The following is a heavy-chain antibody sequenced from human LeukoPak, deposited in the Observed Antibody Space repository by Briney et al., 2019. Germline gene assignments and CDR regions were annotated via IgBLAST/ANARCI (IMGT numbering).Heavy chain of an antibody. CDR2: IYYSGST. CDR3: ASTVAGLDY. Sequence: PSETLSLTCTVSGGSISSYYWSWIRQPPGKGLEWIGYIYYSGSTNYNPSLKSRVTISVDTSKNQFSLKPSSVTAADTAVYYCASTVAGLDYWGQGTLVTVSS. D-gene: IGHD6-19*01. J-gene: IGHJ4*02. CDR1: GGSISSYY. V-gene: IGHV4-59*01.